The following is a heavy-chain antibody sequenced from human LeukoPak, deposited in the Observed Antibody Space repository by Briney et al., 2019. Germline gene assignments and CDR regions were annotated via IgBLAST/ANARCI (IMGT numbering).Heavy chain of an antibody. J-gene: IGHJ5*02. CDR3: ARDGAAAGIRGFDP. V-gene: IGHV4-59*01. D-gene: IGHD6-13*01. CDR1: GVSISSYY. Sequence: SETLSLTCTVSGVSISSYYWSWIRQPPGKGLEWIGYIYYSGSTNYNPSLKSRVTISVDTSKNQFSLKLSSVTAADTAVYYCARDGAAAGIRGFDPWGQGTLVTVSS. CDR2: IYYSGST.